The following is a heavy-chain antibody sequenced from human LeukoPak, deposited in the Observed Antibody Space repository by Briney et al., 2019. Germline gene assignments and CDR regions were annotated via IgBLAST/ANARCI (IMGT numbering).Heavy chain of an antibody. D-gene: IGHD4-17*01. V-gene: IGHV3-21*04. CDR1: GFTFSSYS. Sequence: GGSLRLSCAASGFTFSSYSMNWVRQAPGKGLEWVSSISSSSSYIYYADSVKGRFTISRDNSENTLYLQMNSLRAEDTAVYYCARDQSVTNYYYGMDVWGQGTTVTVSS. CDR2: ISSSSSYI. J-gene: IGHJ6*02. CDR3: ARDQSVTNYYYGMDV.